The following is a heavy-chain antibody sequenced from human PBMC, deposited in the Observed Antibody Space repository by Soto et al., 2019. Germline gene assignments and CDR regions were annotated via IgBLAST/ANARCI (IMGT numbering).Heavy chain of an antibody. Sequence: SETLSLTCAVSGASMNTYYWSWIRKPPGKGLEWIGYFYYSGLTNYNPSLKSRVTISLDTSKNQFSLKLSSVTAADTAVYFCARGNTHGYYYMDVWGRGTTVTVSS. J-gene: IGHJ6*03. CDR3: ARGNTHGYYYMDV. CDR2: FYYSGLT. CDR1: GASMNTYY. V-gene: IGHV4-59*08.